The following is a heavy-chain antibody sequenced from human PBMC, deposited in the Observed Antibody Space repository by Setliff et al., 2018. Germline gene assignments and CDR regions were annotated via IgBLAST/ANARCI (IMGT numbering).Heavy chain of an antibody. D-gene: IGHD3-22*01. CDR3: ARYRNYFDSSGQTQYYFDY. V-gene: IGHV4-59*01. Sequence: SETLSLTCSVSGDSINPYYWTWIRQPPGKGLEWIGFIYYSGATTYNPSLKSRVTISVDTSKNQFSLNLNSVTAADTAVYYCARYRNYFDSSGQTQYYFDYWARGTLVTVSS. CDR2: IYYSGAT. J-gene: IGHJ4*02. CDR1: GDSINPYY.